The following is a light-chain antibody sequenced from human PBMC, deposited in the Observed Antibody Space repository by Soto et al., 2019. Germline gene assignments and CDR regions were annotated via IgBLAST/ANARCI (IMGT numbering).Light chain of an antibody. CDR1: QSVVSSY. Sequence: EILLTQSPGTLSLSPGERATLSCRASQSVVSSYVAWYQQTPGQAPRLLIYGSSNRATGIPDRFSVSGSGTDFTLTISRLEHEDFAVYYCQPYGHSQWTLGQGTKADIK. CDR3: QPYGHSQWT. CDR2: GSS. J-gene: IGKJ1*01. V-gene: IGKV3-20*01.